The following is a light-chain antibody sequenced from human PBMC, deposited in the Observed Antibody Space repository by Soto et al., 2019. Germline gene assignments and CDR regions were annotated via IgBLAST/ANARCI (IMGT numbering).Light chain of an antibody. Sequence: QSALIQPPSVSGSPGQSVTISCTGTSSDVGSYDYVSWYQHRPGKAPRLMIYEVRNRLSGVSNRFSGSKSGNTASLTISGLQSEDEADYYCTSYTPTGALVFGSGTKVTVL. J-gene: IGLJ6*01. CDR3: TSYTPTGALV. CDR1: SSDVGSYDY. CDR2: EVR. V-gene: IGLV2-14*01.